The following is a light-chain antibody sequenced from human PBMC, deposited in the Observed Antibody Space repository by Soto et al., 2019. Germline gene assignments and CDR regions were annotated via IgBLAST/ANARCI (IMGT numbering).Light chain of an antibody. CDR2: AAS. CDR3: QQSYSTPHT. CDR1: QSISSY. V-gene: IGKV1-39*01. J-gene: IGKJ5*01. Sequence: DIQMTQSPSSLSASVGDRVTITCRASQSISSYLNWYQQKPGKAPKLLIYAASSLQSGVPSRFSDSGSGTDVTLTISSLQPEDFATYYCQQSYSTPHTFGQGTRLEIK.